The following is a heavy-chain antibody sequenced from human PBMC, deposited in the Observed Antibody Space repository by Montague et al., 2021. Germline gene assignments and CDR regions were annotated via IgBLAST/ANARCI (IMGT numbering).Heavy chain of an antibody. CDR3: ATQEDPGSWIPGPFDL. Sequence: RGSTYYNPSLKSRVFISVDTSKNQLSLTLPSVTAADTAVYYCATQEDPGSWIPGPFDLWGQGTLLRVSS. J-gene: IGHJ4*02. V-gene: IGHV4-39*01. D-gene: IGHD6-13*01. CDR2: RGST.